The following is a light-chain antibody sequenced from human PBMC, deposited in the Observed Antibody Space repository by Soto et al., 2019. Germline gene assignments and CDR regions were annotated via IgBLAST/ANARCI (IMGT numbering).Light chain of an antibody. CDR3: CSYAGSTTPHVV. Sequence: QSALTQPASVSGSPGQSITISCTGTSSDVGSYNLVSWYQQHPGKAPKLMIYEGSKRPSGVSNRFSGSKSGNTASLTISGLQAEDEADYYCCSYAGSTTPHVVFGGRTKLTVL. J-gene: IGLJ2*01. V-gene: IGLV2-23*01. CDR2: EGS. CDR1: SSDVGSYNL.